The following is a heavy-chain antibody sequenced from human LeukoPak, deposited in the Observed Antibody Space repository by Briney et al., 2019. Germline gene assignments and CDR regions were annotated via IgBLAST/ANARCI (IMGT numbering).Heavy chain of an antibody. Sequence: PSETLSLTCTVSGYSISSGYYWGWIRQPPGKGLEWIGSIYHSGSTYYNPSLKSRVTISVDTSKNQFSLKLSSVTAADTAVYYCARDFLLVRGVIKANWFDPWGQGTLVTVSS. CDR1: GYSISSGYY. CDR3: ARDFLLVRGVIKANWFDP. D-gene: IGHD3-10*01. CDR2: IYHSGST. J-gene: IGHJ5*02. V-gene: IGHV4-38-2*02.